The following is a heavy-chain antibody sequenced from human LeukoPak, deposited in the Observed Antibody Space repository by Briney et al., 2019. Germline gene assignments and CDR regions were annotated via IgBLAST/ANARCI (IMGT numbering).Heavy chain of an antibody. Sequence: SETLSLTCTVSGGSISSYYWSWIRQPAGKRLEWIGRIYTSGSTNYNPSLKSRVTMSVDTSKNQFSLKLSSVTAADTAVYYCARVDDFWSGYYTSGAFDIWGQGTMVTVSS. V-gene: IGHV4-4*07. CDR3: ARVDDFWSGYYTSGAFDI. J-gene: IGHJ3*02. CDR2: IYTSGST. CDR1: GGSISSYY. D-gene: IGHD3-3*01.